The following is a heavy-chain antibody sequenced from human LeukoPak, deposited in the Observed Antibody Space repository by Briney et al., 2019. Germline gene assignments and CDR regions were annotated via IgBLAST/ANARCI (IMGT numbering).Heavy chain of an antibody. CDR2: ISSGSSYI. Sequence: GGSLRLSCAASGXTFSSSVMNWVRQAPGKGLEWVSSISSGSSYIFYADSVKGRFTISRDNAKNSLYLQMNSLRAEDTAVYYCAREFFDREGGTTVLDYWGQGTLVTVSS. J-gene: IGHJ4*02. CDR3: AREFFDREGGTTVLDY. V-gene: IGHV3-21*01. D-gene: IGHD1-26*01. CDR1: GXTFSSSV.